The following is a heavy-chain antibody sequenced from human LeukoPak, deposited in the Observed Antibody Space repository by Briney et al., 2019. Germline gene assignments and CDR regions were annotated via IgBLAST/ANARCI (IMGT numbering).Heavy chain of an antibody. CDR3: ARELTGRAKAFVDDAFDI. CDR2: ISAYNGNT. CDR1: GYTFTSYG. V-gene: IGHV1-18*01. D-gene: IGHD1-26*01. Sequence: ASVKVSCKASGYTFTSYGISWVRQAPGQGLEWMGWISAYNGNTNYAQKFQGRVTITADESTSTAYMELSSLRSEDTAVYYCARELTGRAKAFVDDAFDIWGQGTMVTVSS. J-gene: IGHJ3*02.